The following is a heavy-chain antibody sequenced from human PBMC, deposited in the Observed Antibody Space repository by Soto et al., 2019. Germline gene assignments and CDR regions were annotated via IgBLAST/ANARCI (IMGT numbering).Heavy chain of an antibody. CDR2: ISWNSGSI. J-gene: IGHJ4*02. V-gene: IGHV3-9*01. CDR1: GFTFDDYA. CDR3: AKDQEFGAAAGTGIDY. D-gene: IGHD6-13*01. Sequence: GGSLRLSCAASGFTFDDYAMHWVRQAPGKGLEWVSGISWNSGSIGYADSVKGRFTISRDNAKNSLYLQMNSLRAEDTALYYCAKDQEFGAAAGTGIDYWGQGTLVTVSS.